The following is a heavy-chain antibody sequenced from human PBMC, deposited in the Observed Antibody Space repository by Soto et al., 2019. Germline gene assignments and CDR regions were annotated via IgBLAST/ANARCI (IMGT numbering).Heavy chain of an antibody. D-gene: IGHD4-17*01. CDR3: ARTPTTVTNLLAFDY. V-gene: IGHV1-69*06. Sequence: QVQLVQSGAEVKKPGSSVKVSCKASGGTFSSYAISWVRQAPGQGLEWMGGIIPIFGTANYAQKFQGRVTITADKSTRTAYMELSSLRSEDTAVYYCARTPTTVTNLLAFDYWGQGTLVTVSS. CDR1: GGTFSSYA. CDR2: IIPIFGTA. J-gene: IGHJ4*02.